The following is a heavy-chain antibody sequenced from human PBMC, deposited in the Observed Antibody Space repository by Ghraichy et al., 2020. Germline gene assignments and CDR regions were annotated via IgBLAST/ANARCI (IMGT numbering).Heavy chain of an antibody. CDR2: IYYSGST. CDR1: GGSISSYY. V-gene: IGHV4-59*08. J-gene: IGHJ6*03. CDR3: ARSSDPTHYYYYMDV. Sequence: SETLSLTCTVSGGSISSYYWSWIRQPPGKGLEWIGYIYYSGSTNYNPSLKSRVTISVDTSKNQFSLKLSSVTAADTAVYYCARSSDPTHYYYYMDVWGKGTTVTVSS.